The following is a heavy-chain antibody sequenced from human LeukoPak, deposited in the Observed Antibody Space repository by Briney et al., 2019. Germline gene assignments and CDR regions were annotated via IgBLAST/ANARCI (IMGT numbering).Heavy chain of an antibody. CDR3: ATTASYGGGAFDV. D-gene: IGHD4-11*01. Sequence: GGSLRLSCAASGFIFPDYWMHWVRQAPGKGLEWVSVIYSGGSTYYADSVKGRFTISRDNSKNTLYLQMSSLRAEDTAVYYCATTASYGGGAFDVWGQGTMVTVSS. CDR2: IYSGGST. V-gene: IGHV3-53*01. CDR1: GFIFPDYW. J-gene: IGHJ3*01.